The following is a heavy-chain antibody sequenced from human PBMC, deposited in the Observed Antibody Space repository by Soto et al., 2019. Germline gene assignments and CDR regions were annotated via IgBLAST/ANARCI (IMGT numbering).Heavy chain of an antibody. V-gene: IGHV1-8*01. Sequence: QVQLVQSGAEVKKPGASVKVSCKASGYTFTSYDINWARQATGQGLEWIGWMNPKSGNTGYAQKFQGRVTMTRSTSISTAYMELSSLRSEDMAVYFCVRGTRTTDVWGQGTTVTVSS. CDR1: GYTFTSYD. J-gene: IGHJ6*02. D-gene: IGHD1-7*01. CDR2: MNPKSGNT. CDR3: VRGTRTTDV.